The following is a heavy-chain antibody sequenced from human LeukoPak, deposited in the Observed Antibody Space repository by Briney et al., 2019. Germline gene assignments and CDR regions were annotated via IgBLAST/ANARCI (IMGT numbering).Heavy chain of an antibody. J-gene: IGHJ6*03. CDR1: GGSISSSSYY. V-gene: IGHV4-39*01. CDR3: ARMYYYYMNV. Sequence: PSETLSLTCTVSGGSISSSSYYWGWIRQPPGKGLEWIGSIYYSGSTYYNPSLKSRVTISVDTSKKQFSLKLSSVTAADTAVYYCARMYYYYMNVWGKGTTVTIS. CDR2: IYYSGST.